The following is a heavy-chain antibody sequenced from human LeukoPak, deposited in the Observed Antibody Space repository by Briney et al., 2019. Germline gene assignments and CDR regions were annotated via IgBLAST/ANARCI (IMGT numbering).Heavy chain of an antibody. J-gene: IGHJ4*02. CDR1: GFTFSSYA. D-gene: IGHD2-2*02. Sequence: PGGSLRLSCAASGFTFSSYAMSWVRQAPGKGLEWVSAISGSGGSTYYADSVKGRFTISRDNSKNTLYLQMNSLRAEDTAVYYCAKEVVDSRFYTSCYFDYWGQGTLVTVSS. CDR3: AKEVVDSRFYTSCYFDY. CDR2: ISGSGGST. V-gene: IGHV3-23*01.